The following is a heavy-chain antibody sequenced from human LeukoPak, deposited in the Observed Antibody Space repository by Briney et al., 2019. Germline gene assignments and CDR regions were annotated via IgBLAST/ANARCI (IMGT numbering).Heavy chain of an antibody. V-gene: IGHV3-7*01. CDR1: GFTFSSYE. J-gene: IGHJ4*02. D-gene: IGHD1-26*01. CDR2: IKQDGSDK. CDR3: ARDDPRVGSTETD. Sequence: GGSLRLSCAASGFTFSSYEMNWVRQAPGKGLEWVANIKQDGSDKYYVDSVKGRFTVSRDNAKNSLYLQMNSLRVEDMAVYYCARDDPRVGSTETDWGQGTLVTVSS.